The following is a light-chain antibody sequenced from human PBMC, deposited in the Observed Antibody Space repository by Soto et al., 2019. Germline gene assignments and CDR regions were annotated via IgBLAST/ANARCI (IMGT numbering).Light chain of an antibody. Sequence: AIRMTQSPSSFSASTGDRVTITCRASQGISSYLAWYQQKPGKAPKLLIYAASTLQSVVPSRFSGSGSGTVFTLSISCLQSEDFATYYCQRYYSYAFTFGRGTKVVIK. J-gene: IGKJ3*01. CDR2: AAS. CDR1: QGISSY. V-gene: IGKV1-8*01. CDR3: QRYYSYAFT.